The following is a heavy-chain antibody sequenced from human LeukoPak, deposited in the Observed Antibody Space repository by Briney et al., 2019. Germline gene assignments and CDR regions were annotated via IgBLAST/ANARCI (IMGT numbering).Heavy chain of an antibody. CDR3: ARGEYSYGYDF. J-gene: IGHJ4*02. CDR2: IYHSGST. Sequence: SETLSLTCTVSGYSISSGYYWGWIRQPPEKGLEWMGSIYHSGSTYYNPSLKSRVTTSVDTSKNQFSMKLSSVAAADAAVYYCARGEYSYGYDFWGQGTLVTVSS. CDR1: GYSISSGYY. V-gene: IGHV4-38-2*02. D-gene: IGHD5-18*01.